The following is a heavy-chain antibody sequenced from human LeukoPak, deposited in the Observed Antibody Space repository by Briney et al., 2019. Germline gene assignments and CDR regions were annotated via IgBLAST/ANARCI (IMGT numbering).Heavy chain of an antibody. CDR3: AREGALTVTKDAFDI. V-gene: IGHV3-48*03. CDR1: GFTLSSYE. D-gene: IGHD4-17*01. Sequence: GGSLRLSCAASGFTLSSYEMNWVRQAPGKGLEWVSYISSSGSTIYYADSVKGRFTISRDNAKNSLYLQMNSLRAEDTAAYYCAREGALTVTKDAFDIWGQGTMVTVSS. J-gene: IGHJ3*02. CDR2: ISSSGSTI.